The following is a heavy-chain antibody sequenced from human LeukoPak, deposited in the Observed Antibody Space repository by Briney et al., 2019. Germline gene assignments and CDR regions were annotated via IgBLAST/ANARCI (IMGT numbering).Heavy chain of an antibody. CDR3: ARGRGVLLWFGESPPPRGYFDY. J-gene: IGHJ4*02. CDR2: INHSGST. CDR1: GGSFSGYY. D-gene: IGHD3-10*01. Sequence: SETLSLTCAVYGGSFSGYYWSWIRQPPGKGLEWIGEINHSGSTNYNPSLKSRVTISVGTSKNQFSLKLSSVTAADTAVYYCARGRGVLLWFGESPPPRGYFDYWGQGTLVTVSS. V-gene: IGHV4-34*01.